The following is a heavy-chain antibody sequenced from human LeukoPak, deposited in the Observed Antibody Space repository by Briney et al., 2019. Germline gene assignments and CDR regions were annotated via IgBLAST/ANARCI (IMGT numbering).Heavy chain of an antibody. CDR3: AREHRGGGGFDY. CDR1: GYTFTGYY. V-gene: IGHV1-2*02. J-gene: IGHJ4*02. CDR2: INPNSGGT. Sequence: ASVKVSCKASGYTFTGYYMHWVRQAPGQGLGWMGWINPNSGGTNYTQKFQGRGTMTRDTSIRTAYMERSRLRSDDTAVYYCAREHRGGGGFDYWGQGTLVTVSS. D-gene: IGHD3-16*01.